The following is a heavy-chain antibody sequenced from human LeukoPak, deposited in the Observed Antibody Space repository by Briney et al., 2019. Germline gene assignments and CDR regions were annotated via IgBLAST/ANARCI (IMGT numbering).Heavy chain of an antibody. CDR2: IYYSGST. V-gene: IGHV4-34*01. CDR1: GGSFSGYY. Sequence: PSETLSLTCAVYGGSFSGYYWSWIRQPPGKGLEWIGSIYYSGSTYYNPSLKSRVTISVDTSKNQFSLKLSSVTAADTAVYYCARHGYSGTVQDAFDIWGQGTMVTVSS. D-gene: IGHD6-13*01. CDR3: ARHGYSGTVQDAFDI. J-gene: IGHJ3*02.